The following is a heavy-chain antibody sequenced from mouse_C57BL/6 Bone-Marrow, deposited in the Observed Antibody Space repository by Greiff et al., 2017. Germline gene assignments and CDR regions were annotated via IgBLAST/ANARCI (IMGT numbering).Heavy chain of an antibody. CDR3: ARRGLTGLAY. V-gene: IGHV5-15*01. D-gene: IGHD4-1*01. CDR1: GFTFSDYG. Sequence: EVQVVESGGGLVQPGGSLKLSCAASGFTFSDYGMAWVRQAPRKGPEWVAFISNLAFSLYYADTVTGRFTISRENAKHNLYLEMSSLRSEDTAMYYCARRGLTGLAYWGQGTLVTVSA. CDR2: ISNLAFSL. J-gene: IGHJ3*01.